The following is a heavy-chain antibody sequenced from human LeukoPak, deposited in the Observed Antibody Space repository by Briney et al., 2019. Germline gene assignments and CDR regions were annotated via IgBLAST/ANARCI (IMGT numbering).Heavy chain of an antibody. V-gene: IGHV5-51*01. J-gene: IGHJ4*02. Sequence: GESLKISCKGSGYSFIIYWIGWVRQMPGKGLKWMGVIYPGDSDTRYSPSFQGQVTISADKSISTAYLQWSSLKASDTAMYYCARHDCQSIAARYWGQGTLVTVSS. CDR3: ARHDCQSIAARY. CDR2: IYPGDSDT. CDR1: GYSFIIYW. D-gene: IGHD6-6*01.